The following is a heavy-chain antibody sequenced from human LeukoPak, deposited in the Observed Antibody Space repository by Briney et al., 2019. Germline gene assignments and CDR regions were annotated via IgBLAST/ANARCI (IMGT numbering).Heavy chain of an antibody. Sequence: GGSLRLSCEASGFTFSAYAMSWVRQAPGKGLEWVGRIKSKTDGGTTDYAAPVKGRFTISRDDSKNTLYLQMNSLKTEDTAVYYCTSQVLRYFDWLYENSNWFDPWGQGTLVTVSS. V-gene: IGHV3-15*01. J-gene: IGHJ5*02. D-gene: IGHD3-9*01. CDR3: TSQVLRYFDWLYENSNWFDP. CDR1: GFTFSAYA. CDR2: IKSKTDGGTT.